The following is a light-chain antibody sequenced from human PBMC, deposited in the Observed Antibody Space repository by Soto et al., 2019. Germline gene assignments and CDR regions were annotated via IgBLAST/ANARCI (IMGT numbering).Light chain of an antibody. CDR1: SSNIGSNY. V-gene: IGLV1-47*01. CDR3: SAWDDSLRRVV. Sequence: SVLTQPPSASGTPGQRVTISCSGSSSNIGSNYVYWYQHLPGTAPKLLIYKNNQRPSGVPDRFSGSKSGTSASLAISGLRSEDEADYYCSAWDDSLRRVVFGGGTKLTVL. CDR2: KNN. J-gene: IGLJ3*02.